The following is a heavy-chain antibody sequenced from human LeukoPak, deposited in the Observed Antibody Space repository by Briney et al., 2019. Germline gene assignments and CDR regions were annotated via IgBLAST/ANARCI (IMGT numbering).Heavy chain of an antibody. CDR1: GGSFSGYY. D-gene: IGHD1-26*01. CDR2: IDHSGST. V-gene: IGHV4-34*01. Sequence: SETLSLTCAVYGGSFSGYYWSWIRQPPGKGLEWIGEIDHSGSTNYNPSLKSRVTISVDTSKNQFSLKLSSVTAADTAVYYCARGWELLSLNYWGQGTLVTVSS. J-gene: IGHJ4*02. CDR3: ARGWELLSLNY.